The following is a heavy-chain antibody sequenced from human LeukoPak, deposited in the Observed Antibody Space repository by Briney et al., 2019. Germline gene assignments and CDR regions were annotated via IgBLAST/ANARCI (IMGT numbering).Heavy chain of an antibody. Sequence: GGSLRLACAASGFSFRRYAMNWVRQAPGKGLEWVAVIWYDGSNKYYADSVKGRFTISRDNSKNTLYLQMNSLRAEDTAVYYCARENYYDSSGYYDYWGQGTLVTVSS. CDR3: ARENYYDSSGYYDY. J-gene: IGHJ4*02. CDR2: IWYDGSNK. CDR1: GFSFRRYA. V-gene: IGHV3-33*08. D-gene: IGHD3-22*01.